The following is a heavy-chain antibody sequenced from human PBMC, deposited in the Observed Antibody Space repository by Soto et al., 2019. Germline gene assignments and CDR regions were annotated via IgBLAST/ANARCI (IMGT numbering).Heavy chain of an antibody. V-gene: IGHV4-39*01. Sequence: KPSVTLSLTCSVSGGSVACGSSYWGRVRQAPGKRLQRIGDVFFMCNTWYNADLKARLTISVDTSNDQFSLRLSSVTSADTAFYFCVRLTARRAAASHGRSNYLYTWGPGTRGTVAS. D-gene: IGHD1-26*01. CDR1: GGSVACGSSY. CDR3: VRLTARRAAASHGRSNYLYT. CDR2: VFFMCNT. J-gene: IGHJ1*01.